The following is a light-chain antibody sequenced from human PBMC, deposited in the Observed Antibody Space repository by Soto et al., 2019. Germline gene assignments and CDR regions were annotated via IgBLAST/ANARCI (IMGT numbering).Light chain of an antibody. CDR1: QSVNIN. V-gene: IGKV3-15*01. Sequence: DIVMQQSPPTLSVSPGERATLSCRASQSVNINLAWYQQKPGQAPRLLIFGASSRANGIPARFSGSGSGTEFTLTISNLQTEDFAVYYCQQYNKWPRTFGQGTKVDIK. J-gene: IGKJ1*01. CDR2: GAS. CDR3: QQYNKWPRT.